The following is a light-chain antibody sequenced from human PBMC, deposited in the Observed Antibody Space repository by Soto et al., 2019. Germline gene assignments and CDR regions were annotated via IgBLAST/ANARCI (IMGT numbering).Light chain of an antibody. CDR2: DND. CDR3: GTWDSSLSAWV. J-gene: IGLJ3*02. CDR1: SSNIGNNH. Sequence: QSVLTQPPSVSAAPGQKVTISCSGSSSNIGNNHASWYQHLPGTAPKLLIFDNDKRPSGIPDRFSGSQSGTSATLGITGLQTGDEADYYCGTWDSSLSAWVFGGGTKLTVL. V-gene: IGLV1-51*01.